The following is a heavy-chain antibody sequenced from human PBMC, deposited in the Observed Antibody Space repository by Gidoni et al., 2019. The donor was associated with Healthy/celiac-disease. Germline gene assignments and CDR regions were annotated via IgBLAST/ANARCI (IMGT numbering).Heavy chain of an antibody. CDR1: GFTFSSYS. J-gene: IGHJ2*01. D-gene: IGHD1-20*01. V-gene: IGHV3-23*01. CDR2: ISGIGGST. CDR3: AKCEEYNWKGGYWYFDL. Sequence: EVQLLESGGGLVQPGGSLRLSCAASGFTFSSYSMGWFRQAPGRGRAGVSAISGIGGSTYYADSVKGRFTISRDNSKNTLYLQMNSLRAEDTAVYYCAKCEEYNWKGGYWYFDLWGRGTLVTVSS.